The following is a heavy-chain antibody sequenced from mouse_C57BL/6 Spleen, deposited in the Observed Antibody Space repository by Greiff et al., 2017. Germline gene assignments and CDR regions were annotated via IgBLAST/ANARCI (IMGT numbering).Heavy chain of an antibody. CDR2: INPGSGGT. CDR1: GYAFTNYL. CDR3: ARGGGTAYYFDY. Sequence: VQLQQSGAELVRPGTSVKVSCKASGYAFTNYLIEWVKQRPGQGLEWIGVINPGSGGTNYNEKFKGKATLTADKSSSTAYMQLSSLTSEDSAVYFCARGGGTAYYFDYWGQGTTLTVSS. D-gene: IGHD4-1*01. V-gene: IGHV1-54*01. J-gene: IGHJ2*01.